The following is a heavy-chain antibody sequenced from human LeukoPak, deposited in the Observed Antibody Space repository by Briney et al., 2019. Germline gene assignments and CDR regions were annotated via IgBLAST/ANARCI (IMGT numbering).Heavy chain of an antibody. CDR2: ISGSGRDT. V-gene: IGHV3-23*01. Sequence: GGSLRLSCAASGFTFSSYAMSWVRQAPGKGLEWGSGISGSGRDTYYADSVKGRFTISRDNSENTLYLQMNSLRAEDTAVYYCAKTAQYSSSWIDCWGQGTLVTVSS. D-gene: IGHD6-13*01. CDR1: GFTFSSYA. CDR3: AKTAQYSSSWIDC. J-gene: IGHJ4*02.